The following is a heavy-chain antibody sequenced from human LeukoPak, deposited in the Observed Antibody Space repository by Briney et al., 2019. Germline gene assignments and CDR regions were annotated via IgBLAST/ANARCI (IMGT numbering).Heavy chain of an antibody. V-gene: IGHV5-51*01. CDR1: GYSFTCYW. J-gene: IGHJ3*02. Sequence: KPGESLKISRKGSGYSFTCYWNGWVRPMPGKGMGWRGIIYPGGSDTRYSQSFEGQVPLSAGKSIGPAYLQWSSLKASDTAMYYCARRGNYYDSSGYSHDAFDIWGQGTMVTVSS. CDR2: IYPGGSDT. D-gene: IGHD3-22*01. CDR3: ARRGNYYDSSGYSHDAFDI.